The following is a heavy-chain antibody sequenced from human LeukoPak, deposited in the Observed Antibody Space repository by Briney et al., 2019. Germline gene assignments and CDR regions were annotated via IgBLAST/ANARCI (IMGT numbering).Heavy chain of an antibody. J-gene: IGHJ4*02. V-gene: IGHV1-46*01. Sequence: ASVKVSCTASGYTFTRYYMYWVRQAPGQGLECMGIINPSAGSTSYAQKFQGRVTMTRDTSTSTVYMELSSLKSDDTAVYYCARRNSGYQDLDFWGQGTLVTVSS. CDR2: INPSAGST. D-gene: IGHD5-12*01. CDR3: ARRNSGYQDLDF. CDR1: GYTFTRYY.